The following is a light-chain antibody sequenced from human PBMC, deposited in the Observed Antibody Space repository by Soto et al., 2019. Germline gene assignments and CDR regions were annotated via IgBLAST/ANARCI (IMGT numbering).Light chain of an antibody. V-gene: IGKV1-5*03. CDR1: QSISSW. CDR3: QQYNSYSGDT. J-gene: IGKJ2*01. CDR2: KAS. Sequence: DIQMTQSPSTLSASVGDRVTITCRASQSISSWLAWYQQKPGKAPKLLIYKASSLESGVPSRFSGSGSGTEFTLTISSLQPDDFAIYYCQQYNSYSGDTFGQGTKLEIK.